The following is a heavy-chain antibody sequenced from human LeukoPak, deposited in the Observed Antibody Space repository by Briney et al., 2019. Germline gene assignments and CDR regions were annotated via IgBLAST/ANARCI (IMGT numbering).Heavy chain of an antibody. D-gene: IGHD4-23*01. CDR3: ATFFYGGNAGGSVGY. Sequence: GGSLRLSCAASEFSVGSNYMTWVRQAPGKGLEWVSLIYSGGSTYYADSVKGRFTISRDNSKNTVYLQMNSLRAEDTAVYYCATFFYGGNAGGSVGYWGQGTLVTVSS. V-gene: IGHV3-66*01. CDR1: EFSVGSNY. CDR2: IYSGGST. J-gene: IGHJ4*02.